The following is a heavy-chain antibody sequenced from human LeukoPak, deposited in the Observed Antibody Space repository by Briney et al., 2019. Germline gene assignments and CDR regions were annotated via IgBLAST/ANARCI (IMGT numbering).Heavy chain of an antibody. CDR3: AKAELGADTFFDY. D-gene: IGHD6-25*01. J-gene: IGHJ4*02. V-gene: IGHV3-23*01. Sequence: GGSLRLSCAASGFTFSSYAMSWVRQAPGKGLEWVSAISGSGGSTYYADSVKGRFTISRDNSKRTLFLQMNSLRAEDTAFYYCAKAELGADTFFDYWGQGTLVTVSS. CDR1: GFTFSSYA. CDR2: ISGSGGST.